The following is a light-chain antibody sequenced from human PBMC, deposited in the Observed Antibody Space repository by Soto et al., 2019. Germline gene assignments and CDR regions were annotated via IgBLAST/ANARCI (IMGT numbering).Light chain of an antibody. CDR1: ETISRD. V-gene: IGKV3D-15*01. CDR3: QQYNKWPLT. CDR2: GAF. Sequence: IVMTQSPATLSVSPGEGATLSCRASETISRDLAWYQQKPGQSPRLLIFGAFTRATGVPVRFSGSGSGTEFTLTVSILQSEDVAVYICQQYNKWPLTFGVGTRVEIK. J-gene: IGKJ4*01.